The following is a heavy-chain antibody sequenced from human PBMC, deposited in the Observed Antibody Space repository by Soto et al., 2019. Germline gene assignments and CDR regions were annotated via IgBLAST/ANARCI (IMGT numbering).Heavy chain of an antibody. V-gene: IGHV1-69*01. CDR2: IIPFLSAT. CDR3: ARGEDDYVDFGSMDV. CDR1: GGHFDRFA. Sequence: QVQLVQSGAEVKKPGSSVKVSCRASGGHFDRFALSWLRQAHGQGLEWMGGIIPFLSATTYAQKFQGRVTITADESGSTLYLELRSLTSDDTAVYYCARGEDDYVDFGSMDVWGQGTSVTVSS. J-gene: IGHJ6*02. D-gene: IGHD4-17*01.